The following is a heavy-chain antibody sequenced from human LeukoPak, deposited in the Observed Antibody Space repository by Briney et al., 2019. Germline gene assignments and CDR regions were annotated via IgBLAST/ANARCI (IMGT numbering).Heavy chain of an antibody. D-gene: IGHD6-19*01. CDR1: GFTFDDYA. Sequence: PGGSLRLSCAASGFTFDDYAMHWVRQAPGKGLEWVSLISGNGANTYYGVSVKGRFTISRDNSKNSLYLQMDNLRTEDTGLYYCAKGRQWLVHYWGQGTLVTVSS. V-gene: IGHV3-43*02. J-gene: IGHJ4*02. CDR3: AKGRQWLVHY. CDR2: ISGNGANT.